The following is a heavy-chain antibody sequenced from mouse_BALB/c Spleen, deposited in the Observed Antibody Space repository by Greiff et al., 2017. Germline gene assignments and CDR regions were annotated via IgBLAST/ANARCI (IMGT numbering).Heavy chain of an antibody. J-gene: IGHJ1*01. CDR1: GYTFTDYN. Sequence: EVKLQQSGPELVKPGASVKISCKASGYTFTDYNMHWVKQSHGKSLEWIGYIYPYNGGTGYNQKFKSKATLTVDNSSSTAYMELRSLTSEDSAVYYCASPFTTVPYWYFDVWGAGTTVTVSS. CDR3: ASPFTTVPYWYFDV. CDR2: IYPYNGGT. V-gene: IGHV1S29*02. D-gene: IGHD1-1*01.